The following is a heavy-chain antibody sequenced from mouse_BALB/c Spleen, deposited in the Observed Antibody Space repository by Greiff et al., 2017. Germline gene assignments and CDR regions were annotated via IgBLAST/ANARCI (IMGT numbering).Heavy chain of an antibody. CDR2: IRSKSNNYAT. CDR3: VRHYDYDRGAWFAY. J-gene: IGHJ3*01. V-gene: IGHV10-1*02. Sequence: EVHLVESGGGLVQPKGSLKLSCAASGFTFNTYAMNWVRQAPGKGLEWVARIRSKSNNYATYYADSVKDRFTISRDDSQSMLYLQMNNLKTEDTAMYYCVRHYDYDRGAWFAYWGQGTLVTVSA. CDR1: GFTFNTYA. D-gene: IGHD2-4*01.